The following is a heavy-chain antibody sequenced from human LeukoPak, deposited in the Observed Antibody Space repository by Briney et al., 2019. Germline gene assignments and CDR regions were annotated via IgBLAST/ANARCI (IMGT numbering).Heavy chain of an antibody. D-gene: IGHD1-26*01. CDR2: IVGSGVST. Sequence: PGGSLRLSCAAAGFTFSTYGMTWVRQAPGKGLEWVSAIVGSGVSTYYADSVKGRFTISRDNSRNTLYLQMNSLKTEDTAVYYCTTDGVGIEGATFDYWGQGILVTVSS. CDR1: GFTFSTYG. J-gene: IGHJ4*02. CDR3: TTDGVGIEGATFDY. V-gene: IGHV3-23*01.